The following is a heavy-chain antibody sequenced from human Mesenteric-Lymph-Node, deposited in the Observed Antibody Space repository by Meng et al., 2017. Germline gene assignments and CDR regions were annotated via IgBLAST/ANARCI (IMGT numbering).Heavy chain of an antibody. CDR1: GFTFSDYY. CDR2: VSPTSGSL. CDR3: ARDHGSLNWFDP. D-gene: IGHD6-25*01. J-gene: IGHJ5*02. V-gene: IGHV3-11*04. Sequence: GESLKISCAASGFTFSDYYMTWIRQPPGQGLEWLASVSPTSGSLYFADSVKGRFSISRDNAKNSVSLQMTRLRVEDTAVYYCARDHGSLNWFDPWGQGTLVTVS.